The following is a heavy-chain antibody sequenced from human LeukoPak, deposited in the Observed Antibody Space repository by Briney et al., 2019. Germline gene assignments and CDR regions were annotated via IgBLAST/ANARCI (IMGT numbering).Heavy chain of an antibody. CDR2: INHSGST. CDR1: GGSFSGYY. CDR3: ARGFYVWGSYRRKLDAFDI. D-gene: IGHD3-16*02. Sequence: PSETLSLTCAVYGGSFSGYYWSWIRQPPGKGLERIGEINHSGSTNYNPSLKSRVTISVDTSKNQFSLKLSSVTAADTAVYYCARGFYVWGSYRRKLDAFDIWGQGTMVTVSS. V-gene: IGHV4-34*01. J-gene: IGHJ3*02.